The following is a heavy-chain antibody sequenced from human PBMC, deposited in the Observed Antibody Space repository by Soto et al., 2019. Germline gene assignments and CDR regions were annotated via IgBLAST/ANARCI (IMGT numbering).Heavy chain of an antibody. J-gene: IGHJ4*02. CDR1: GGSISYGGYY. CDR3: ARGGYYYDSSGHSPFYFDY. CDR2: ISYCGST. Sequence: QVQLQESGPGLVKPSQTLSLTCTVSGGSISYGGYYWSWLRQHPGKGLEWIGYISYCGSTYYNPSLQSRIPISVDTSKNQFSLKLTSVTAADTAVYYCARGGYYYDSSGHSPFYFDYWGQGTLVTVSS. V-gene: IGHV4-31*03. D-gene: IGHD3-22*01.